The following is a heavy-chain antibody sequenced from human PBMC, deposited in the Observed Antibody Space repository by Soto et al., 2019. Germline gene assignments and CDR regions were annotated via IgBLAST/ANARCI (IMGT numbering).Heavy chain of an antibody. D-gene: IGHD1-26*01. CDR2: IDWDGDE. V-gene: IGHV2-70*01. CDR1: GFSLTTTGMS. Sequence: SGPTLVNPTQTLTLTCTFSGFSLTTTGMSVSWIRQPPGKALEWLALIDWDGDEYYIASLKTRLTISKDTSKNQVFLTMINVDPECTATYFCAWKKTHEPARALDSSGPGTLVTLSS. J-gene: IGHJ4*02. CDR3: AWKKTHEPARALDS.